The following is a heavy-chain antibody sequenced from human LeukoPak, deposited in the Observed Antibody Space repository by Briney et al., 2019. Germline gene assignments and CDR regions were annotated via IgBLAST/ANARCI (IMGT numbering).Heavy chain of an antibody. CDR2: ISGSGGST. CDR3: ARQQQQLWYD. D-gene: IGHD5-18*01. V-gene: IGHV3-23*01. J-gene: IGHJ4*02. Sequence: GGSLRLSCAASGFTFSSYAMSWVRQAPGKGLEWVSAISGSGGSTYYADSVKGRFTISRDNAKSSLYPQMYSLRAEDTAVYFCARQQQQLWYDWGQGTLVTVSS. CDR1: GFTFSSYA.